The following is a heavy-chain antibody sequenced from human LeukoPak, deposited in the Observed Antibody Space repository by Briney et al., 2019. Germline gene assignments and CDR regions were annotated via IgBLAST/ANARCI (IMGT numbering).Heavy chain of an antibody. CDR2: ISSSSSTI. D-gene: IGHD1-26*01. Sequence: GGSLRLSCAASGFTFSSYSMNWVRQAPGKGLEWVSYISSSSSTIYYADSVKGRFTISRDNAKNSLYLQMNSLRAEDTAVYYCAKDVAGATLDYWGQGTLVTVSS. CDR1: GFTFSSYS. J-gene: IGHJ4*02. V-gene: IGHV3-48*01. CDR3: AKDVAGATLDY.